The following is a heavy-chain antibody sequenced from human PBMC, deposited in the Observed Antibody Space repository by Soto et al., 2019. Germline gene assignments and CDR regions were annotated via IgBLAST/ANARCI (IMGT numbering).Heavy chain of an antibody. CDR2: ISANNGKT. V-gene: IGHV1-18*01. J-gene: IGHJ3*02. D-gene: IGHD2-15*01. CDR3: ASPYCSGGSCHSGAFDI. CDR1: GYTFTSYG. Sequence: ASVKVSCKASGYTFTSYGISWVRQAPGQGLEWMGWISANNGKTNYAQKFQGRVTITADKSTSTAYMELSSLRSEDTAVYYCASPYCSGGSCHSGAFDIWGQGTMVTVSS.